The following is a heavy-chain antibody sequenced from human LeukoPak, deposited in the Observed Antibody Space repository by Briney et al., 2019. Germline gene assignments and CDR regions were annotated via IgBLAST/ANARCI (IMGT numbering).Heavy chain of an antibody. CDR1: GGSLSSYY. CDR2: IYYSGST. J-gene: IGHJ4*02. Sequence: PSETLSLTCTVSGGSLSSYYWSWIRQPPGKGLEWIGYIYYSGSTNYNPSLKSRVTISVDTSKNQFSLKLSSVTAADTAVYYCARHSYYYDSSGYRGYYFDYWGQGTLVTVSS. V-gene: IGHV4-59*08. CDR3: ARHSYYYDSSGYRGYYFDY. D-gene: IGHD3-22*01.